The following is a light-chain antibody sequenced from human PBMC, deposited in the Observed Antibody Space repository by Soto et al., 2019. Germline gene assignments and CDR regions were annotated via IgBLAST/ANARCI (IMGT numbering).Light chain of an antibody. J-gene: IGLJ1*01. CDR2: EVT. CDR3: SSYTRGNTYV. Sequence: QSVLAQPASVSGSPGQSITISCTGTSSDIGGYNSVSWYQQHPRKAPKLMIYEVTNRPSGISNRFSGSKSGNTASLNISGLQAEDEADYYCSSYTRGNTYVFGTGTKVTVL. V-gene: IGLV2-14*01. CDR1: SSDIGGYNS.